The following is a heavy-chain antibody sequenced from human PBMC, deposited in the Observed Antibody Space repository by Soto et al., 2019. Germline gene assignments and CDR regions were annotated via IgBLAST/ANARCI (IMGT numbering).Heavy chain of an antibody. J-gene: IGHJ6*02. Sequence: PSQTLSLTCAISGDSVSSNSAAWNWIRQSPSRGLEWLGRTYYRSKWYNDYAVSVKSRITINPDTSKNQFSLQLNSVTPEDTAVYYCARDLYHGIAAAGSPSYYYGMDVWGQGNTVTVYS. CDR1: GDSVSSNSAA. CDR2: TYYRSKWYN. V-gene: IGHV6-1*01. CDR3: ARDLYHGIAAAGSPSYYYGMDV. D-gene: IGHD6-13*01.